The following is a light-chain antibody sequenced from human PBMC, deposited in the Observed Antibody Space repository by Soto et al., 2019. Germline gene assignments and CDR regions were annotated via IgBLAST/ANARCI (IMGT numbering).Light chain of an antibody. CDR3: QQYNNWPPLT. CDR2: GAS. V-gene: IGKV3-15*01. J-gene: IGKJ4*01. CDR1: QSISSD. Sequence: EIVMTQSPATLSVSPGERATLSCRASQSISSDLAWYQQTPGQAPRLVVYGASTRATGIPARFSGSGSGTEFSLTISSLQSEEFAVYYCQQYNNWPPLTFGGGTKVEIK.